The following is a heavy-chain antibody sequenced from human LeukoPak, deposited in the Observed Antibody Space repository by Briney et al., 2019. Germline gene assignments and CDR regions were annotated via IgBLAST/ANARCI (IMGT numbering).Heavy chain of an antibody. CDR2: IYYSGST. D-gene: IGHD2-15*01. CDR3: ARNYCSGGSCYPPDY. Sequence: SETLSLTCTVSGGSISSYYWSWIRQPPGKGLEWIGYIYYSGSTNYNPSLKSRVTISVDTSKNQFSLKLSSVTAADTAVYYCARNYCSGGSCYPPDYWGQGTLVTVSS. CDR1: GGSISSYY. J-gene: IGHJ4*02. V-gene: IGHV4-59*01.